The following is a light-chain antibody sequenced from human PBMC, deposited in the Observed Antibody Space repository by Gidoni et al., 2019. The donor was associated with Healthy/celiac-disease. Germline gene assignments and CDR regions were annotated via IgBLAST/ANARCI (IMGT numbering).Light chain of an antibody. CDR1: QSVSSSY. CDR3: QQYGSSRGYS. J-gene: IGKJ2*03. CDR2: GAS. Sequence: EIVLTQSPGTLSLSPGERATLSCRASQSVSSSYLAWYQQKPGQAPRLLIYGASSRATGIPDRFSGIGSGTDFTRTISRLEPEDFAVYYCQQYGSSRGYSFXQXTKLEIK. V-gene: IGKV3-20*01.